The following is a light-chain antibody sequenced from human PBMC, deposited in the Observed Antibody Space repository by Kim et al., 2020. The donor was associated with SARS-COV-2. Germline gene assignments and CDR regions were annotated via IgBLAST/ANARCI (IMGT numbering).Light chain of an antibody. CDR3: AVWDDSLNGRV. CDR2: SND. Sequence: GQRVTVSCSGINSHIGSNPISWYQQAPGAAPKLLIYSNDQRPSGVPARFSGYKSGASASLAISGLQSEDEADYYCAVWDDSLNGRVFGGGTQLTVL. CDR1: NSHIGSNP. J-gene: IGLJ3*02. V-gene: IGLV1-44*01.